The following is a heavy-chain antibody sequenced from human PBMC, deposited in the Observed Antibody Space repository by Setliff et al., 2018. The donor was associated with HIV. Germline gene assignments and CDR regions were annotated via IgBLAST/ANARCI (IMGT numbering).Heavy chain of an antibody. CDR1: DYTFTTYW. V-gene: IGHV5-51*01. J-gene: IGHJ5*02. CDR2: IYPEDSNI. Sequence: GESLKISCKAVDYTFTTYWIGWVRQMPGERLEWMGIIYPEDSNIKYNPSFQNQVTISADKSISTAYLQVHNLKASDTATYYCARHGSAVPGLDPWGQGTLVTVSS. CDR3: ARHGSAVPGLDP. D-gene: IGHD6-19*01.